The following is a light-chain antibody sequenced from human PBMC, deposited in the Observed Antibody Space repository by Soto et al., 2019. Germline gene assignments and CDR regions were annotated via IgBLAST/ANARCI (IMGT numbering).Light chain of an antibody. V-gene: IGKV3-20*01. CDR2: GAS. CDR3: QQYNNWIT. Sequence: EIVLTQSPDTLSLSPGERATLSCRASQSVSSNYLAWYQQIPGQAPRPLIYGASNRATGIPDRFSGSGSGTDFTLTISRLEPEDFAVYYCQQYNNWITFGQGTRLEIK. CDR1: QSVSSNY. J-gene: IGKJ5*01.